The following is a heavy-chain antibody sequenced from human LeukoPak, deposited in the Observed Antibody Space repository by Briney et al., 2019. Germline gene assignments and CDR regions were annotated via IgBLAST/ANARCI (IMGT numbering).Heavy chain of an antibody. D-gene: IGHD5-18*01. V-gene: IGHV4-34*01. CDR2: INHSGST. CDR3: ARGLAYSYGYGY. CDR1: GGSFSGYY. Sequence: SETLSLTCAVYGGSFSGYYRSWIRQPPGKGLEWIGEINHSGSTNYNPSLKSRVTISVDTSKNQFSLKLSSVTAADTAVYYCARGLAYSYGYGYWGQGTLVTVSS. J-gene: IGHJ4*02.